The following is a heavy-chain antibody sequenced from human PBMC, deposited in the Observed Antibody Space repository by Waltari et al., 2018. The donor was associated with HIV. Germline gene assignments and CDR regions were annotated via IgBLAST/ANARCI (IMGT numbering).Heavy chain of an antibody. CDR3: ARGRGPGNIVGAW. CDR1: GSTFTTYT. D-gene: IGHD1-26*01. V-gene: IGHV1-3*01. J-gene: IGHJ4*02. CDR2: INAGNGNT. Sequence: QVQLVQSGAEVKKPGASVKVSCKASGSTFTTYTMHWVRQAPGQRLEWMGWINAGNGNTKYSQKFQGRVTITRDTSASTTYMELSSLRSEDTAVYYCARGRGPGNIVGAWWGQGTLVTVSS.